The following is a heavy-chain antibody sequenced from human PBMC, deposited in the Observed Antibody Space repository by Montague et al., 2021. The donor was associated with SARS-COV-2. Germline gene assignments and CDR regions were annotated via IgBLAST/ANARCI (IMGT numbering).Heavy chain of an antibody. V-gene: IGHV4-4*02. CDR2: IDERGST. J-gene: IGHJ1*01. D-gene: IGHD4-17*01. CDR1: GGSISTSHW. Sequence: SETLSLTCAVSGGSISTSHWWSWVRQPPGKGLEWIGGIDERGSTNYSPSLKSRVTMSIDKSANQFSLRLTSVSAADTAVYYCVRGGYGDRSSDWGQGTLVTVSS. CDR3: VRGGYGDRSSD.